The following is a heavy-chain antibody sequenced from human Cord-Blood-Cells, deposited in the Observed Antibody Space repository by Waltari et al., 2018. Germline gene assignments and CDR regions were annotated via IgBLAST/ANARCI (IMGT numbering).Heavy chain of an antibody. CDR3: ARGHRQLVRYFDL. Sequence: QVQLQQWGAGLLKPSETLSLTCAVYGGSFSGYYWSWIRQPPGKGLEWIGEINHSGSTNYNPSLKGRVTISVDTSKNQFSLKLSSVTAADTAVYYCARGHRQLVRYFDLWGRGTLVTVSS. J-gene: IGHJ2*01. CDR2: INHSGST. V-gene: IGHV4-34*01. D-gene: IGHD6-6*01. CDR1: GGSFSGYY.